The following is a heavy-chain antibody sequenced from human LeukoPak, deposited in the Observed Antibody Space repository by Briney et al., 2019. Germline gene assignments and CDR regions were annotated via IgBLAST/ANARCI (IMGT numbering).Heavy chain of an antibody. CDR1: GGSISSYY. CDR2: IYYSVST. CDR3: ARVRYYYYGMDV. Sequence: TSETLSLTCTVSGGSISSYYWSWIRQPPEKGLEWIGYIYYSVSTNYNPSLKSRVTISVDTSKNQLSLKLSSVTAADTAVYYCARVRYYYYGMDVWGQGTTVTVSS. J-gene: IGHJ6*02. V-gene: IGHV4-59*01.